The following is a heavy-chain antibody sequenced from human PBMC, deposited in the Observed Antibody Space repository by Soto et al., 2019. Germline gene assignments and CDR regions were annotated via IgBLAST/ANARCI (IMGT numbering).Heavy chain of an antibody. V-gene: IGHV1-69*01. CDR2: IIPIFGAP. J-gene: IGHJ4*02. Sequence: QVQLVQSGAEVKKPGSSVKDSCKASGGTFSNTAFIWVRQAPGQGLEWMGGIIPIFGAPNYAKKFQGRLMISADDAATKAYMELNTLTSEDAAVYYCATPAEPLDTAMLKGLAHWGQGTLVTVSS. D-gene: IGHD5-18*01. CDR3: ATPAEPLDTAMLKGLAH. CDR1: GGTFSNTA.